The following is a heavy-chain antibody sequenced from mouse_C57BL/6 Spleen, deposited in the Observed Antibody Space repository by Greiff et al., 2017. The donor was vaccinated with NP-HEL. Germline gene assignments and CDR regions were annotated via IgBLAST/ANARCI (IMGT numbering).Heavy chain of an antibody. CDR2: IYPGSGST. CDR3: AREEGGRGE. D-gene: IGHD3-3*01. J-gene: IGHJ2*01. CDR1: GYTFTSYW. Sequence: QVHVKQPGAELVKPGASVKMSCKASGYTFTSYWITWVKQRPGQGLEWIGDIYPGSGSTNYNEKFKSKATLTVDTSSSTAYMQLSSLTSEDSAVYYCAREEGGRGEWGQGTTLTVSS. V-gene: IGHV1-55*01.